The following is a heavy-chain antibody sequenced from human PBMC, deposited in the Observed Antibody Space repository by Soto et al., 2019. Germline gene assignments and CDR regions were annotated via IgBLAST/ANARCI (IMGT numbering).Heavy chain of an antibody. CDR2: IDPSDSYT. V-gene: IGHV5-10-1*01. D-gene: IGHD2-2*01. CDR1: GYSFTSYW. CDR3: ARHGEGYCSSTSCYYYGMDV. Sequence: PGESLKISCKGSGYSFTSYWISWVRQMPGKGLEWMGRIDPSDSYTNYSPSFQGHVTISADKSISTAYLQWSSLKASDTAMYYCARHGEGYCSSTSCYYYGMDVWGQGTTVTVSS. J-gene: IGHJ6*02.